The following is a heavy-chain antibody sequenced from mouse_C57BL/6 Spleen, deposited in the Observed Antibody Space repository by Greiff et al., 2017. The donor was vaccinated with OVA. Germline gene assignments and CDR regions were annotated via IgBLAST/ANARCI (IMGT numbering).Heavy chain of an antibody. CDR3: ARGENYGNYFDV. Sequence: QVQLQQPGAELVRPGTSVKLSCKASGYTFTSYWMHWVKQRPGQGLEWIGVIDPSDSYTNYNQKFKGKATLTVDTSSSTAYMQLSSLTSEDSAVYYCARGENYGNYFDVWGTGTTVTVSS. D-gene: IGHD2-1*01. CDR1: GYTFTSYW. CDR2: IDPSDSYT. V-gene: IGHV1-59*01. J-gene: IGHJ1*03.